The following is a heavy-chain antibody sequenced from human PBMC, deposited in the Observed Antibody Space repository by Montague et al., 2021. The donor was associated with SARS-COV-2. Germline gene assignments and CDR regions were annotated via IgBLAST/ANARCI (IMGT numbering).Heavy chain of an antibody. CDR3: ARVRYSDGWTLDY. CDR2: VYSSGST. J-gene: IGHJ4*02. D-gene: IGHD6-19*01. Sequence: SETLSLTCTVSSGSISNYYWSWIRQPPGKGPEWIGYVYSSGSTNYNPSLEGRVTMPVDTSKNQFSLKLISVTAADTAVYYCARVRYSDGWTLDYWGQGTLVTVSS. CDR1: SGSISNYY. V-gene: IGHV4-59*13.